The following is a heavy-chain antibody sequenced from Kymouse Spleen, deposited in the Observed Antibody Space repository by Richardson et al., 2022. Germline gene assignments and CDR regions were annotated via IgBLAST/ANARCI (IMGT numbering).Heavy chain of an antibody. CDR2: ISYDGSNK. CDR3: AKDSMVRGVIAYYYGMDV. CDR1: GFTFSSYG. V-gene: IGHV3-30*18. Sequence: QVQLVESGGGVVQPGRSLRLSCAASGFTFSSYGMHWVRQAPGKGLEWVAVISYDGSNKYYADSVKGRFTISRDNSKNTLYLQMNSLRAEDTAVYYCAKDSMVRGVIAYYYGMDVWGQGTTVTVSS. J-gene: IGHJ6*02. D-gene: IGHD3-10*01.